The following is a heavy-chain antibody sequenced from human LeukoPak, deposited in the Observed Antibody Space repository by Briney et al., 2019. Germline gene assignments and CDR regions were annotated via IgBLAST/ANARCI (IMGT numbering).Heavy chain of an antibody. D-gene: IGHD4-23*01. J-gene: IGHJ4*02. CDR1: GFTFDDYA. V-gene: IGHV3-43*02. Sequence: PGGSLRLSCAASGFTFDDYAMHWVRQAPGKGLEWVSLISGVGGSTYYADSVKGRFSISRDNSKHSLYLQMNSLRTEDTAAYYCAKDIDEAVVTLSFDYWGQGTLVTVSS. CDR2: ISGVGGST. CDR3: AKDIDEAVVTLSFDY.